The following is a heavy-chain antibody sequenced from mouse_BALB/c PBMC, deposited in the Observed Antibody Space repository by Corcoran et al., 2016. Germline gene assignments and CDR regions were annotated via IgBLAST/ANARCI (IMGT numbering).Heavy chain of an antibody. D-gene: IGHD1-1*01. CDR3: ARFYYGSSYWNFDV. V-gene: IGHV9-3-1*01. J-gene: IGHJ1*01. CDR1: GDTFTNYG. CDR2: INTYTGEP. Sequence: QIQLVQSGPELKKPGETVQISCKASGDTFTNYGMNWVKQAPGKGLKWMGWINTYTGEPTYADDFKGRFAFSLETSASTAYLQINNLKNEDTATYFCARFYYGSSYWNFDVWGAGTTVAVSS.